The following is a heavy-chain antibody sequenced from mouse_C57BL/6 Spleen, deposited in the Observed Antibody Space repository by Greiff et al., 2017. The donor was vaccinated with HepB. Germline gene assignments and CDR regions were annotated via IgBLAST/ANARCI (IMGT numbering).Heavy chain of an antibody. D-gene: IGHD1-1*01. CDR2: IDPNSGGT. J-gene: IGHJ4*01. CDR1: GYTFTSYW. V-gene: IGHV1-72*01. Sequence: QVQLQQPGAELVKPGASVKLSCKASGYTFTSYWMHWVKQRPGRGLEWIGRIDPNSGGTKYNEKFKSKATLTVDKPSSTAYMQLSSLASEDSAVYACARWDITTVAPGAMDYWGQGTSVTVSS. CDR3: ARWDITTVAPGAMDY.